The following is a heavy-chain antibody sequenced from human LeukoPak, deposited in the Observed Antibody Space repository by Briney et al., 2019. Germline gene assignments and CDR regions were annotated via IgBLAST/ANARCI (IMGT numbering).Heavy chain of an antibody. CDR3: ARVSLSGIAAAGTYYYYMDV. CDR1: GYTFTSYY. Sequence: GASVKVSCKASGYTFTSYYMHWVRQAPGQGLEWMGIINPSGGSTSYAQKFQGRVTMTRDMSTSTVYMELSSLRSEDTAVYYCARVSLSGIAAAGTYYYYMDVWGKGTTVTISS. D-gene: IGHD6-13*01. V-gene: IGHV1-46*01. CDR2: INPSGGST. J-gene: IGHJ6*03.